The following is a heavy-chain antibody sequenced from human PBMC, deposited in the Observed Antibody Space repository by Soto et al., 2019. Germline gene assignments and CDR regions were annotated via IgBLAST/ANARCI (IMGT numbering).Heavy chain of an antibody. V-gene: IGHV4-31*03. CDR3: ARDTGSGWTSG. Sequence: QVQLQESGPGLVKPSQTLSLTCTVSGGSISSGGYYWSWIRQHPGKGLEWIGYIYYSGSTYYNPSLKXRXTXSXXTSKNQFSLKLSSVTAADTAVYYCARDTGSGWTSGWGQGTLVTVSS. D-gene: IGHD6-19*01. CDR2: IYYSGST. J-gene: IGHJ4*02. CDR1: GGSISSGGYY.